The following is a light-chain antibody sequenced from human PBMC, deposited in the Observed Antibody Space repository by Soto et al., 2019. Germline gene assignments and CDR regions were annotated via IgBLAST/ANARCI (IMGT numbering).Light chain of an antibody. CDR2: YAS. V-gene: IGKV1-5*03. J-gene: IGKJ2*01. CDR1: QSISTF. Sequence: DILMTQSPSALSASVGDRVTITCRASQSISTFLAWYQQKPGKAPNLLIYYASNLQSGVPSRFGGSGSGTEFSLTISTLQPDDFATYYCQQYISYPYTFGQGTKLEIK. CDR3: QQYISYPYT.